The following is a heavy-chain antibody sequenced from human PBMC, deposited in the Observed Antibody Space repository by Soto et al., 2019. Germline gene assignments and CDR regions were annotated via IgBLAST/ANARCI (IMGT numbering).Heavy chain of an antibody. CDR3: AKDHSSIAAGMSNFDY. J-gene: IGHJ4*02. D-gene: IGHD6-13*01. CDR1: GFTFSSYG. Sequence: QVQLVESGGGVVQPGRSLRLSCAASGFTFSSYGMHWVRQAPGKGLEWVAVISYDGSNKYYADSVKGRFTISRDNSKNTLYLQMNSLRAEDTAVYYCAKDHSSIAAGMSNFDYWSQGTLVTVSS. CDR2: ISYDGSNK. V-gene: IGHV3-30*18.